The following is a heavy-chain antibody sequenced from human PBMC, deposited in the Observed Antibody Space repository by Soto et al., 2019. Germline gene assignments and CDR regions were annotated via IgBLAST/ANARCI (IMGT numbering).Heavy chain of an antibody. D-gene: IGHD3-16*01. J-gene: IGHJ6*02. CDR1: GGSFSGYY. CDR3: ARGPGGNYGMDV. V-gene: IGHV4-34*01. Sequence: KTSETLSLTCAVYGGSFSGYYWSWIRQPPGKGLEWIGEINHSGSTNYNPSLKSRVTISVDTSKNQFSLKLSSVTAADTAVYYCARGPGGNYGMDVWGQGTTVTVSS. CDR2: INHSGST.